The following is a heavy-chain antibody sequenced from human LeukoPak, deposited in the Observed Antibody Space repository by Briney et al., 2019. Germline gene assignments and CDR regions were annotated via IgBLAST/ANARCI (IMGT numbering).Heavy chain of an antibody. V-gene: IGHV3-53*01. CDR2: IYSGGNT. Sequence: PGGSLRLSCAASGFTVSSNYMSCVRQAPGKGLEWVSVIYSGGNTYYADSVKGRFTISRDNSKNTLYLQMNSLRAEDTAVYYCARAPGYSYGYYYYYYMDVWGKGTTVTVSS. D-gene: IGHD5-18*01. CDR1: GFTVSSNY. J-gene: IGHJ6*03. CDR3: ARAPGYSYGYYYYYYMDV.